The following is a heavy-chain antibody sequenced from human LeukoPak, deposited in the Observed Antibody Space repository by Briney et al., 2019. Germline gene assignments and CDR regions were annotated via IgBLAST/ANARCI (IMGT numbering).Heavy chain of an antibody. V-gene: IGHV1-2*06. CDR3: ARDRSTAMAIFDY. CDR1: GYTFTGYY. J-gene: IGHJ4*02. Sequence: ASVTVSCKASGYTFTGYYMHWVRQAPGQGLEWMGRINPNSGGTNYAQKFQGRVTMTRDTSISTAYMELSRLRSDDTAVYYCARDRSTAMAIFDYWGQGTLVTVSS. CDR2: INPNSGGT. D-gene: IGHD5-18*01.